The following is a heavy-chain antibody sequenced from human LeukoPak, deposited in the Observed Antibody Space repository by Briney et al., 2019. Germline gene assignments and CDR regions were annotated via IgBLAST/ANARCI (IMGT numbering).Heavy chain of an antibody. CDR2: ISGSGGGT. Sequence: SGGSLRLSCAASGFTFSSYAMSWVRQAPGKGLEWVSAISGSGGGTYYADSVKGRFTISRDNSKNTLYLQMNSLRAEDTAVYYRAKDPITMIVVVITYFDYWGQGTLVTVSS. CDR3: AKDPITMIVVVITYFDY. CDR1: GFTFSSYA. V-gene: IGHV3-23*01. J-gene: IGHJ4*02. D-gene: IGHD3-22*01.